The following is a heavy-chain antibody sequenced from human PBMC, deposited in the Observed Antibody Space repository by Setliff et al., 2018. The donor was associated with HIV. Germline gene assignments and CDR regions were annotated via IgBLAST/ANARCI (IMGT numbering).Heavy chain of an antibody. CDR3: ARGLGEMGTKIGNYFDY. J-gene: IGHJ4*02. CDR1: GGSISSSNSY. Sequence: SETLSLTCTVSGGSISSSNSYWGWIRQPPGKGLEWIGEIYHGGSTNYNPSLKSRVTISVDTSKNQFSLKLSSVTAADTAMYYCARGLGEMGTKIGNYFDYWGQGTLVTVS. D-gene: IGHD1-1*01. CDR2: IYHGGST. V-gene: IGHV4-39*01.